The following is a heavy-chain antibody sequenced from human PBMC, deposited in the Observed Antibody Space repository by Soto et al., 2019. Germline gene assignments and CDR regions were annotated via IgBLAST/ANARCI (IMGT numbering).Heavy chain of an antibody. D-gene: IGHD6-25*01. V-gene: IGHV3-23*01. CDR3: ASTRSSGSYLYYYYYMDV. J-gene: IGHJ6*03. CDR2: IGASGLAS. Sequence: EVQLLESGGGLVQPGGSLRLTCTDSGSTFSSYAMTWVRQAPGKGLEGVAGIGASGLASYYADSVKGRVTISRDNSKKTLYLQMNSLRAEDTAVYYCASTRSSGSYLYYYYYMDVWGKGTTVTVSS. CDR1: GSTFSSYA.